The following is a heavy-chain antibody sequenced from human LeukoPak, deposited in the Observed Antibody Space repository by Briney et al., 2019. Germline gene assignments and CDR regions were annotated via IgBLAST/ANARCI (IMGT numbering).Heavy chain of an antibody. V-gene: IGHV4-4*07. J-gene: IGHJ4*02. CDR1: GGSISSYY. Sequence: SETLSLTCTVSGGSISSYYWRWIRQPAGKGLEWIGRIYTSGSTNYNPSLKSRVTMSVDTSKNQFSLKLSSVTAADTAVYYCARDRFDYYGSGSYYRRGGVYYFDYWGQGTLVTLSS. D-gene: IGHD3-10*01. CDR3: ARDRFDYYGSGSYYRRGGVYYFDY. CDR2: IYTSGST.